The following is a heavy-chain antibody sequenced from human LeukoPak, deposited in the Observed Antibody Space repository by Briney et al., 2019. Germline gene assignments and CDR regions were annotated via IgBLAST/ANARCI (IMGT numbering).Heavy chain of an antibody. V-gene: IGHV4-39*01. CDR3: ARKPIFASGRHWYYFDN. D-gene: IGHD3-10*01. Sequence: LGTLSLTCTVSVGSTRSSDCYWGWIRPPPDEGLEWIASILYTGNTYSNPSRKRRVTLSDHTSKNQSSLKLNSLTAADTAVYYCARKPIFASGRHWYYFDNWGQGTLVTVSS. CDR2: ILYTGNT. J-gene: IGHJ4*02. CDR1: VGSTRSSDCY.